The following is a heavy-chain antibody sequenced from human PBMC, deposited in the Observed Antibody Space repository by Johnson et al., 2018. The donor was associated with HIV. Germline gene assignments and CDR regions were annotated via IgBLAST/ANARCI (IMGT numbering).Heavy chain of an antibody. CDR3: ARDLPGIYDAFDI. D-gene: IGHD1-26*01. J-gene: IGHJ3*02. CDR1: GFSFSSYA. V-gene: IGHV3-30-3*01. CDR2: ISYDGGSK. Sequence: VQLVESGGGVVQPGRSLRLSCAASGFSFSSYAMHWVRQAPGKGLEWVTVISYDGGSKYYADSVKGRFTISRDNSKNTLYLQMNSLRAEDTAVYYCARDLPGIYDAFDIWGQGTMVTVSS.